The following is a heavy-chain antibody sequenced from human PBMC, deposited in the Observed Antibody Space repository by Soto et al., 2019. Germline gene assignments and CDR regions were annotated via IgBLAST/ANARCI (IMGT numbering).Heavy chain of an antibody. D-gene: IGHD2-15*01. CDR3: ARQRAASWFDP. CDR1: GGSISSSSYY. CDR2: IYYSGST. V-gene: IGHV4-39*01. J-gene: IGHJ5*02. Sequence: PSETLSLTCTVSGGSISSSSYYWGWIRQPPGKGLEWIGSIYYSGSTYYNPSLKSRVTISVDTSKNQFSLKLSSVTAADTAVYYCARQRAASWFDPWGKGTLVTVSS.